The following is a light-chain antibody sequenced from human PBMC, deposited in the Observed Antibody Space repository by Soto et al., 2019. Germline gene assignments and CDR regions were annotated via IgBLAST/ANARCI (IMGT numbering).Light chain of an antibody. CDR1: HTVAYF. CDR3: QQRYKWPPT. CDR2: DVS. V-gene: IGKV3-11*01. J-gene: IGKJ4*01. Sequence: DIVLTQAPATLSLSPGERATLSCRASHTVAYFLAWYQHKAGQAPRLLIYDVSKRATGVPARFSGSGSGTDFTLTISSLESDDFEVYFCQQRYKWPPTFGGGTKVDIK.